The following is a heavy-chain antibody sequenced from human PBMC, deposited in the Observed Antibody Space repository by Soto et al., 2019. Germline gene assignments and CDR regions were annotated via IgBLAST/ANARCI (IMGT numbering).Heavy chain of an antibody. V-gene: IGHV5-51*01. CDR3: VTTEILGVALDS. CDR2: IYPDDSDT. D-gene: IGHD3-3*01. CDR1: GYSFTNFW. Sequence: PGESLKISCQGSGYSFTNFWIGWVRQMPGKGLEWMGIIYPDDSDTRYSPSFQDQVTISADKSISTAYLHWSSLKASDTAMYYCVTTEILGVALDSWGQGTLVTVSS. J-gene: IGHJ4*02.